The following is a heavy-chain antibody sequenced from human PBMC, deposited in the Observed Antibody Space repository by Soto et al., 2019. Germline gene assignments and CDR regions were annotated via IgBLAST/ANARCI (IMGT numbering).Heavy chain of an antibody. CDR3: GRLAEAATGHTDFDF. CDR1: GASIKSSNYF. J-gene: IGHJ4*02. V-gene: IGHV4-39*02. Sequence: LSVTCTVSGASIKSSNYFWGWIRQPHGKGLEFVGSIHSSGGTYYNPSLKSRVTVSVDLSNSHFSLSLKSLTATDTAVYYCGRLAEAATGHTDFDFWGQGTLVTVSS. D-gene: IGHD2-15*01. CDR2: IHSSGGT.